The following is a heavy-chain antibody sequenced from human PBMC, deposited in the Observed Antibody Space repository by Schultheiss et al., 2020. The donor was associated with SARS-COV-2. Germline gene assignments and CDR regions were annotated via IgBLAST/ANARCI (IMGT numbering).Heavy chain of an antibody. D-gene: IGHD6-19*01. V-gene: IGHV3-21*05. CDR3: AKDTGYSSGWYAYYFDY. CDR1: GFTFSSYE. Sequence: GGSLRLSCAASGFTFSSYEMNWVRQAPGKGLEWVSYISSSSSYIYYADSVKGRFTISRDNSKNTLYLQMNSLRAEDTAVYYCAKDTGYSSGWYAYYFDYWGQGTLVTVSS. J-gene: IGHJ4*02. CDR2: ISSSSSYI.